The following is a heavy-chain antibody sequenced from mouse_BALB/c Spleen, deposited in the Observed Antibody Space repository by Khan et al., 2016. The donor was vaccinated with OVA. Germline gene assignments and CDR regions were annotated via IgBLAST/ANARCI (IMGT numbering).Heavy chain of an antibody. D-gene: IGHD1-2*01. CDR3: SRSGYGFGAY. CDR2: INPGSGGT. CDR1: GYAFTDYL. Sequence: QVQLQQSGAELVRPGTSVKVSCKASGYAFTDYLIEWLKQRPGQGLEWIGVINPGSGGTNYNGKFKDKATLTADTSSSTAYMQLSSLTSDDSAVYFCSRSGYGFGAYWGPGTLVTVSA. V-gene: IGHV1-54*01. J-gene: IGHJ3*01.